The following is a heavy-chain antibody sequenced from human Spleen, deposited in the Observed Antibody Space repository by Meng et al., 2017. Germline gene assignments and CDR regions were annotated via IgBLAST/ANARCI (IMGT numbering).Heavy chain of an antibody. CDR1: GFSLSTSGAG. V-gene: IGHV2-5*02. Sequence: QIPFKESGPTLVKPTQTLTLTCTFSGFSLSTSGAGVGWIRQPPGKALEWLALIYWDDGKRYSPSLKNRLSITKDTSKNQVVLTVTNMDPVDTGTYYCAHSDSSTYYYAYWGQGTLVTASS. CDR3: AHSDSSTYYYAY. D-gene: IGHD2/OR15-2a*01. J-gene: IGHJ4*02. CDR2: IYWDDGK.